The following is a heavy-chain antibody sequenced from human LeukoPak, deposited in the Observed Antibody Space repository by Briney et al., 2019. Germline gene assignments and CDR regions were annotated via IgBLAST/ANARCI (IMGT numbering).Heavy chain of an antibody. V-gene: IGHV3-30*03. CDR1: KFTFSSYG. J-gene: IGHJ6*02. CDR2: ISDDGGNK. Sequence: GGSLRLSCTASKFTFSSYGMHWVRQDPGKGLEWVAFISDDGGNKYYADSVKGRFTISRDNSKNTLYLQMNSLRAEDTAVYYCARLLYGMDVWGQGTTVTVSS. D-gene: IGHD2-21*01. CDR3: ARLLYGMDV.